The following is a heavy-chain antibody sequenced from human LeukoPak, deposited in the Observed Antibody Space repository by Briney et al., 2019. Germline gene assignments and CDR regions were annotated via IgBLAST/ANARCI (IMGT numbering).Heavy chain of an antibody. CDR1: GFTFSSYA. CDR3: DIVVAASLGGGRDY. D-gene: IGHD2-15*01. J-gene: IGHJ4*02. V-gene: IGHV3-23*01. Sequence: PRGSLRLSCAASGFTFSSYAMSWVRQAPGKGLEWVSAISGSGGSTYYADSVKGRFTISRDNSKNTLYLQMNSLRAEDTAVYYCDIVVAASLGGGRDYWGQGTLVTVSS. CDR2: ISGSGGST.